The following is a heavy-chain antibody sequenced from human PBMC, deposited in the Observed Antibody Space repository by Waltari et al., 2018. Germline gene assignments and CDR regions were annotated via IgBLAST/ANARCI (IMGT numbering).Heavy chain of an antibody. V-gene: IGHV3-48*01. CDR3: ARGVPDI. CDR2: IYTSGSVI. Sequence: EEQLVESGGGLVRPGGSLRLSCAASGFTFSNYGMNWVRQTPGKGLEGLSYIYTSGSVIYADSVKGRFTVSRDNAKNFLFLQMDSLRVEDTAVYYCARGVPDIWGRGTMVTVSS. J-gene: IGHJ3*02. D-gene: IGHD3-10*01. CDR1: GFTFSNYG.